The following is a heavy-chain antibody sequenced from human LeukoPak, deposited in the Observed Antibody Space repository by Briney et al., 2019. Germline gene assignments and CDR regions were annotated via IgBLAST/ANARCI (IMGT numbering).Heavy chain of an antibody. Sequence: SETLSLTCTVSGGSISSYYWSWIRQPPGKGLEWIGYIYYSGSTNYNPSLKCRVTISVDTSKNQSSLKLSSVTAADTAVYYCALSTYCGGDCYSYYFDYWGQGTLVTVSS. J-gene: IGHJ4*02. D-gene: IGHD2-21*02. V-gene: IGHV4-59*01. CDR2: IYYSGST. CDR3: ALSTYCGGDCYSYYFDY. CDR1: GGSISSYY.